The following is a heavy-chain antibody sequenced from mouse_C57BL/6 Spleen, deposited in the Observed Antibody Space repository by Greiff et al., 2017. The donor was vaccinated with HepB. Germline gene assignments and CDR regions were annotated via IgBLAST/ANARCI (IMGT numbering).Heavy chain of an antibody. J-gene: IGHJ3*01. CDR2: ISSGGSYT. Sequence: EVKLMESGGDLVKPGGSLKLSCAASGFTFSSYGMSWVRQTPDKRLEWVATISSGGSYTYYPDSVKGRFTISRDNAKNTLYLQMSSLKSEDTAMYYCARIYYDYDYGFAYWGQGTLVTVSA. V-gene: IGHV5-6*01. CDR3: ARIYYDYDYGFAY. D-gene: IGHD2-4*01. CDR1: GFTFSSYG.